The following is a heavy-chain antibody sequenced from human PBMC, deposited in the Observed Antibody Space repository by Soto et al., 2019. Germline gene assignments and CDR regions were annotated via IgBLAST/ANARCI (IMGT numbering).Heavy chain of an antibody. CDR1: GFSFSADGVG. Sequence: SCPTLVNPTQTLTLTCIFSGFSFSADGVGVGWIRQPPGKTLEWLALIYWDDDTRYRPSLKSRLTITKDSSKNQVVLTMTNMDPLDTATYYCAHAFGGTSWPNDAFDVWGQGTVVTVSS. CDR3: AHAFGGTSWPNDAFDV. CDR2: IYWDDDT. J-gene: IGHJ3*01. D-gene: IGHD3-16*01. V-gene: IGHV2-5*02.